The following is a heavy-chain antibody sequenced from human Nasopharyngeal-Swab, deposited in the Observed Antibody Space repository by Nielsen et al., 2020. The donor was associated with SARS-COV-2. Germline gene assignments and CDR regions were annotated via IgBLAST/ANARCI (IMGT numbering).Heavy chain of an antibody. CDR1: GFTFRNYA. V-gene: IGHV3-23*01. D-gene: IGHD5-24*01. CDR3: ARGAWATPHSD. CDR2: IGAGGVNT. Sequence: GESLKISCAASGFTFRNYAMSWVRQAPGKGLGWVSGIGAGGVNTYYTDSVKGRFTISRDNSKNTLYLQMNSLRAEDAAVYYCARGAWATPHSDWGQGTLVTVSS. J-gene: IGHJ4*02.